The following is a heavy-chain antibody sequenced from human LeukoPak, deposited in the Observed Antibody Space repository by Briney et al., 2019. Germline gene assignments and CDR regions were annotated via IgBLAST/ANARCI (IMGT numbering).Heavy chain of an antibody. CDR1: GYTFTSYG. CDR2: ISAYNCNT. CDR3: ARGLISGRLVDYYMDV. V-gene: IGHV1-18*01. D-gene: IGHD6-6*01. J-gene: IGHJ6*03. Sequence: GASVNVSCKASGYTFTSYGISWVRQAPGQGLEWMGWISAYNCNTNYAQKLQGRVTMTTDTSTSTAYMELRSLRSDDTAVYYCARGLISGRLVDYYMDVWGKGTTVTVSS.